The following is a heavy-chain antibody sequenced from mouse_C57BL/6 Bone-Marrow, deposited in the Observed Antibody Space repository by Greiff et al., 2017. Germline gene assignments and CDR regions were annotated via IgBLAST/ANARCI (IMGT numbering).Heavy chain of an antibody. Sequence: LVESGAELVKPGASVKISCKASGYAFSSYWMNWVKQRPGKGLEWIGQIYPGDGDTNYNGKFKGKATLTADKSSSTAYMQLSSLTSEDSAVYFCARRWLLDYAMDYWGQGTSVTVSS. J-gene: IGHJ4*01. CDR2: IYPGDGDT. V-gene: IGHV1-80*01. D-gene: IGHD2-3*01. CDR3: ARRWLLDYAMDY. CDR1: GYAFSSYW.